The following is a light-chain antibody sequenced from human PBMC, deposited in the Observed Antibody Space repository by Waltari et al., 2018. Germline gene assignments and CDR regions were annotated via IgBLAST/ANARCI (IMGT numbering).Light chain of an antibody. J-gene: IGKJ1*01. Sequence: EIVLTQSPGPLSLSPGESATLSCRASQSVSRSLAWYQQKPGQAPRLLIYGASSRATGVPDRFSGSGSGTDFSLTISRLEPEDFSVYYCQHYVRLPVSFGQGTKVEIK. CDR1: QSVSRS. CDR3: QHYVRLPVS. V-gene: IGKV3-20*01. CDR2: GAS.